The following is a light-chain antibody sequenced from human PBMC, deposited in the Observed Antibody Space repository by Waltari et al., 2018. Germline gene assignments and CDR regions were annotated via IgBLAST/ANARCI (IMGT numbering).Light chain of an antibody. CDR1: SGHSSYA. CDR2: VNSDGSH. CDR3: QTWGTGPRV. V-gene: IGLV4-69*01. Sequence: QVVLTQSPSASASLGASVKLTCTLSSGHSSYAIAWHQQQPEKGPRYLMKVNSDGSHNKGAGIPGRFSCASSWAERYLTISGLQSEEEADDYCQTWGTGPRVFGGGTKLTVL. J-gene: IGLJ2*01.